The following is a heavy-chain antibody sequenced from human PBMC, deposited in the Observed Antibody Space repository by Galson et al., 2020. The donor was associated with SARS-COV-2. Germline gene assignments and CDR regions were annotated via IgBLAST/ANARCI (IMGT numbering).Heavy chain of an antibody. J-gene: IGHJ2*01. Sequence: GGSLRLSCAASGFTLTRDSWVMWVRQAPGKGLEWVAHIKGDDTGTHYANSVLGRFTISTDNTKKSLFLQMNSLRVGDTAVYYCATGIGWHFNLWGRGTLVTVSS. CDR3: ATGIGWHFNL. CDR1: GFTLTRDSW. CDR2: IKGDDTGT. V-gene: IGHV3-7*01.